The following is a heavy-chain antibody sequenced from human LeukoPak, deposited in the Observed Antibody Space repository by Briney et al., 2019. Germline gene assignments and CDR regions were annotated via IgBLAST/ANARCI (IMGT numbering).Heavy chain of an antibody. Sequence: SETLSLTCTVSGDSISSSGYYWGWIRQPPGKRLGWIGNVDSSGSPYYNPSLKSRVTISVDPSKNQFSLRLSSVTAADTALYYCARHFGAYRYGIDYWGQGTLVTVSS. J-gene: IGHJ4*02. CDR1: GDSISSSGYY. CDR2: VDSSGSP. V-gene: IGHV4-39*01. D-gene: IGHD5-18*01. CDR3: ARHFGAYRYGIDY.